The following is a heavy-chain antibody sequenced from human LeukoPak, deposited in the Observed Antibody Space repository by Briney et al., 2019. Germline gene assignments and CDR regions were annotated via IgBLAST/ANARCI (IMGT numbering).Heavy chain of an antibody. J-gene: IGHJ4*02. CDR1: GFTFSSYE. D-gene: IGHD6-6*01. CDR3: ARTPRIAARPPYFDY. Sequence: GGSLRLSCAVSGFTFSSYEMNWVRQAPGKGLEWVSYISSSGSTKYYADSVKGRFTLSRDKAKNSLYLQMNSLRAEDTAVYYCARTPRIAARPPYFDYWGQGTLVTVSS. CDR2: ISSSGSTK. V-gene: IGHV3-48*03.